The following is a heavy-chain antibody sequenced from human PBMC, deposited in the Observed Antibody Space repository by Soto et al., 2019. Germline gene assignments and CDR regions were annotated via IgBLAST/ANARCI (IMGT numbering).Heavy chain of an antibody. J-gene: IGHJ6*02. CDR1: GGSVSSGSYY. V-gene: IGHV4-61*01. Sequence: PSETLSLTCTVSGGSVSSGSYYWSWIRQPPGKGLEWIGYIYYSGSTNYNPSLKSRVTISVDTSKNQFSLKLSSVTAADTAVYYCASGRRLARYYYYGMDVWGQGTTVTVSS. CDR3: ASGRRLARYYYYGMDV. D-gene: IGHD6-6*01. CDR2: IYYSGST.